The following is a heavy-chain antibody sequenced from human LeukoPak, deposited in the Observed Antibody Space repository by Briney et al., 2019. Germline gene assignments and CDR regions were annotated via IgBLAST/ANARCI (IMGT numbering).Heavy chain of an antibody. Sequence: PGRSLRLSCAASGFTFSSYGMHWVRQAPGKGLEWVAVISYDGCHKYYADSVKGRFTISRDNSKHTLYLQMSSLRAEDTALYYCAKEWPWENFYYGMNVWGQGTTVTVSS. D-gene: IGHD1-26*01. CDR1: GFTFSSYG. J-gene: IGHJ6*02. CDR2: ISYDGCHK. CDR3: AKEWPWENFYYGMNV. V-gene: IGHV3-30*18.